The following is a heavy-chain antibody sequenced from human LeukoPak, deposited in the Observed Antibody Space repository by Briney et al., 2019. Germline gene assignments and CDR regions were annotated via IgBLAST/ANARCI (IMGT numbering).Heavy chain of an antibody. D-gene: IGHD3-22*01. CDR1: GFTFDDYA. J-gene: IGHJ3*02. Sequence: GGSLRLSCAASGFTFDDYAMHWVRQAPGKGLEWVSGISWNSGSIGYADSVKGRFTISRDNAKNSLYLQMNSLRAGDTALYYCAKAYDSSGYLIDAFDIWGQGTMVTVSS. V-gene: IGHV3-9*01. CDR3: AKAYDSSGYLIDAFDI. CDR2: ISWNSGSI.